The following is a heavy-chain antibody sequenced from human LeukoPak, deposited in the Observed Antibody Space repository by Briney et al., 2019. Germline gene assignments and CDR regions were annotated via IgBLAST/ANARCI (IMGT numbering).Heavy chain of an antibody. CDR2: INPNSGGT. D-gene: IGHD6-13*01. J-gene: IGHJ6*03. CDR1: GYTFTGYY. V-gene: IGHV1-2*02. Sequence: ASVKVSCKASGYTFTGYYMHWVRQAPGQGLEWMGWINPNSGGTNYAQKLQGRVTMTTDTSTSTAYMELRSLRSDDTAVYYCARERVVAAAAYYYYYMDVWGKGTTVTISS. CDR3: ARERVVAAAAYYYYYMDV.